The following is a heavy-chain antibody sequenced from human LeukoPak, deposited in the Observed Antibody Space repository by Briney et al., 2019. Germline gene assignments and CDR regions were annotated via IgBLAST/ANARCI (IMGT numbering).Heavy chain of an antibody. CDR3: ANSVVYAHYYFDY. Sequence: RGSLRLSCAASGFTFSSYAMSWVRQAPGKGLEWVSAISGSGGSTYYADSVKGRFTISRDNSKNTLYLQMNSLRAEDTAVYYCANSVVYAHYYFDYWGQGTLVTVSS. CDR1: GFTFSSYA. D-gene: IGHD2-8*02. CDR2: ISGSGGST. J-gene: IGHJ4*02. V-gene: IGHV3-23*01.